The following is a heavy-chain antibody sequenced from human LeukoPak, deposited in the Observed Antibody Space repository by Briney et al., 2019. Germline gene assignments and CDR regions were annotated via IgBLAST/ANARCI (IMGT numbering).Heavy chain of an antibody. D-gene: IGHD6-25*01. CDR3: ARAPTLAATANYDY. J-gene: IGHJ4*02. CDR1: GFTFSSYW. CDR2: IKQDGSEK. V-gene: IGHV3-7*01. Sequence: GGSLRLSCAAPGFTFSSYWVSWVRQAPGKGLEWVANIKQDGSEKYYVDSVKGRFTISRDNAKNSLYLQMNSLRAEDTAVYYCARAPTLAATANYDYWGQGTLVTVSS.